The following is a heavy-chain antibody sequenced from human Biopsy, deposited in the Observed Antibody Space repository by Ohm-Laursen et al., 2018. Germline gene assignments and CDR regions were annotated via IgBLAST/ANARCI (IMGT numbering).Heavy chain of an antibody. D-gene: IGHD6-13*01. CDR2: ISWNSDSI. CDR3: AKDRYPSSWHYYYGMDV. CDR1: GFSFDNHV. V-gene: IGHV3-9*01. Sequence: SLRLSCAASGFSFDNHVMHWVRQAPGKVLEWVSGISWNSDSIGYADSVKGRFTISRDNAKNSLYLQMNSLRSEDTALYYCAKDRYPSSWHYYYGMDVWGQGTTVTVSS. J-gene: IGHJ6*02.